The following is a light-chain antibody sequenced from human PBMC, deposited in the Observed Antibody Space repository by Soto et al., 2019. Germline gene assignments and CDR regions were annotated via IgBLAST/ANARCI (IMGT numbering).Light chain of an antibody. CDR2: DAS. CDR3: QQCRNWPLT. V-gene: IGKV3-15*01. J-gene: IGKJ4*01. Sequence: EIVMTQSPATLSVSTGEGATLSCKASQNVYNNLAWYQQRPGQPPRLLINDASTRATCISARFSGSGYGTEFTLTISSLQSEECAVYFCQQCRNWPLTFGGGTKVEIK. CDR1: QNVYNN.